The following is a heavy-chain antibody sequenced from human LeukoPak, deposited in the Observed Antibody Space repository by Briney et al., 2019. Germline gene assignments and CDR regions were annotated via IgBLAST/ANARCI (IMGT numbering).Heavy chain of an antibody. V-gene: IGHV5-51*01. CDR1: EDGFTNYW. CDR3: ARLSWFGELLANY. Sequence: GESLKISCKGSEDGFTNYWIGWVRQMPGKGLECMGIIYPGDSDTRYSPSFQGQVTISADKSISTAYLQWSSLKASDTAMYYCARLSWFGELLANYWGQGTLVTVSS. CDR2: IYPGDSDT. J-gene: IGHJ4*01. D-gene: IGHD3-10*01.